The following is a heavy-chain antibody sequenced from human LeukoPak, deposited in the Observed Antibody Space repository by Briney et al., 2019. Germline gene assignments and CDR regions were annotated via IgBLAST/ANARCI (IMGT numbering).Heavy chain of an antibody. Sequence: ASVKVSCKTSGYTSTDNVIIWVRQAPGQGLEWVAWINPKSGDTNYAQNFQGRVTMTRDTSISTMYMQLSRLKSDDTTVYYCARDGGYDAFDIWGQGSMVTVSS. CDR1: GYTSTDNV. CDR2: INPKSGDT. CDR3: ARDGGYDAFDI. D-gene: IGHD3-22*01. J-gene: IGHJ3*02. V-gene: IGHV1-2*02.